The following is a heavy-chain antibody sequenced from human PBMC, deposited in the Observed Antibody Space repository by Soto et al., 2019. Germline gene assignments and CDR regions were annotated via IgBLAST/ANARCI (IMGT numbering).Heavy chain of an antibody. CDR1: GFTSSTYA. J-gene: IGHJ4*02. Sequence: GGSLRLSCVASGFTSSTYAMSWVRQAPGKGLEWVSGVSAGHGNTFYADSVKGRFTISRDKSKDTLYLQMNSLRADDTAVYYCAKGFYSFDYWGQGSLVTVSS. CDR3: AKGFYSFDY. V-gene: IGHV3-23*01. CDR2: VSAGHGNT.